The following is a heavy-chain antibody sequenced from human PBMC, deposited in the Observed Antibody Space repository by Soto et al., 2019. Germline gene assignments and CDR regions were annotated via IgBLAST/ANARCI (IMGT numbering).Heavy chain of an antibody. CDR1: GFTFSNYA. V-gene: IGHV3-30*18. J-gene: IGHJ4*02. CDR3: VKDIYGDYASSLDS. Sequence: QVQLVESGGGVVQPGRSLRLSCAASGFTFSNYAMHWVRQAPGKGLEWVAIISYDRSNTYYADSVKGRFTISRDNSKNTLYLQMNSLRADDAALYYCVKDIYGDYASSLDSWGQGTLVTVSS. D-gene: IGHD4-17*01. CDR2: ISYDRSNT.